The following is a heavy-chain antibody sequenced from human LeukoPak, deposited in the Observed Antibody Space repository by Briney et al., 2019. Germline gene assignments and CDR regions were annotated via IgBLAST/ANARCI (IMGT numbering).Heavy chain of an antibody. D-gene: IGHD3-22*01. CDR2: ISSNGGYT. J-gene: IGHJ4*02. CDR1: GFTFSSYA. Sequence: AGGSLRLSCSASGFTFSSYAMHWVRQAPGKGLEYVSTISSNGGYTYFADSVNGRFTISRDNSKNTLYLQMSSLRAEDTAVYYCVKDFGSYSSGCDYWGQGALVTVSS. V-gene: IGHV3-64D*09. CDR3: VKDFGSYSSGCDY.